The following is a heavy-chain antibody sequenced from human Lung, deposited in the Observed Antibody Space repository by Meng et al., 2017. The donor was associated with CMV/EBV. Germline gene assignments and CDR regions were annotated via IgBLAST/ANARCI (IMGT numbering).Heavy chain of an antibody. CDR3: ARDRQNSNYGSTDY. D-gene: IGHD4-11*01. Sequence: GGSXRLXCLGSGFDFSTYSMNWFRQAPGKGPEWVSSISSSSSYIYYADSVKGRFTVSRNNANDSLYLQMNSLRAEDTGVYYCARDRQNSNYGSTDYWGQGNXVTVSS. CDR2: ISSSSSYI. V-gene: IGHV3-21*06. J-gene: IGHJ4*02. CDR1: GFDFSTYS.